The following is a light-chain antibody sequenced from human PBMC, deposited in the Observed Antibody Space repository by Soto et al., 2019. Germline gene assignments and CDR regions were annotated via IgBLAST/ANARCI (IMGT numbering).Light chain of an antibody. Sequence: QSALTQPASVSGSPGQSITISCTGTSSDVGNYNLVSWYQQFPGTAPKLMIYDVSKRPSGVSNRFSGSKSGNTASLTISGLQAEDEADYYCCSYAGSSTLVFGGGTKLTVL. V-gene: IGLV2-23*02. CDR1: SSDVGNYNL. J-gene: IGLJ2*01. CDR2: DVS. CDR3: CSYAGSSTLV.